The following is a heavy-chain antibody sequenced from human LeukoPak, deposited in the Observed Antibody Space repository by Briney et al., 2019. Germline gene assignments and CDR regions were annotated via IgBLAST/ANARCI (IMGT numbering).Heavy chain of an antibody. D-gene: IGHD4-17*01. V-gene: IGHV3-48*03. CDR3: ARARYGYSGDAFDI. J-gene: IGHJ3*02. CDR2: ISSSDSFI. Sequence: GGSLRLSCAASGGTSSRYEMNGVRQAPGKGLEWVSYISSSDSFIYYADSVKGRFTISGDNAKNSLYLQMNCLSPLYTAFYYCARARYGYSGDAFDIWGQETMVTVSS. CDR1: GGTSSRYE.